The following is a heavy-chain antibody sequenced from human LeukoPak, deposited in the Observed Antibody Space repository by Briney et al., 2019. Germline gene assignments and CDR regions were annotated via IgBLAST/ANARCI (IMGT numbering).Heavy chain of an antibody. J-gene: IGHJ5*02. CDR1: GGSISSYY. D-gene: IGHD2-21*02. V-gene: IGHV4-59*01. Sequence: SETLSLTCTVSGGSISSYYWSWIRQPPGKGLEWIGYIYYSGSTNYNPSLKSRVTISVDTSKNQFSLKLSSVTAADTAVYYCARDNWGGREEDIAAYCGGDCYSGFDPWGQGTLVTVSS. CDR3: ARDNWGGREEDIAAYCGGDCYSGFDP. CDR2: IYYSGST.